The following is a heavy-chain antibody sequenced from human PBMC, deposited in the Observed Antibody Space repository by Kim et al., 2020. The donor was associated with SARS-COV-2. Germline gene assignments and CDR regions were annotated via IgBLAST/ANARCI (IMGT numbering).Heavy chain of an antibody. V-gene: IGHV3-33*01. J-gene: IGHJ4*02. CDR3: ARSSYYYGSGSGVMSHFDY. CDR1: GFTFSSYG. D-gene: IGHD3-10*01. Sequence: GGSLRLSCAASGFTFSSYGMHWVRQAPGKGLEWVAVIWYDGSNKYYADSVKGRFTISRDNSKNTLYLQMNSLRAEDTAVYYCARSSYYYGSGSGVMSHFDYWGQGTLVTVSS. CDR2: IWYDGSNK.